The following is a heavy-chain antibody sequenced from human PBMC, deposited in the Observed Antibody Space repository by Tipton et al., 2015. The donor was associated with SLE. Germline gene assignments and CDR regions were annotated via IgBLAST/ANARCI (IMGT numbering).Heavy chain of an antibody. V-gene: IGHV4-59*12. CDR1: GGSISSYY. J-gene: IGHJ6*03. D-gene: IGHD2-2*01. CDR3: ARERSSTSLYYMDV. CDR2: IYYSGST. Sequence: TLSLTCTVSGGSISSYYWSWIRQPPGKGLEWIGRIYYSGSTYYNPSLKSRVTISVDTSKNQFSLKLSSVTAADTAVYYCARERSSTSLYYMDVWGKGTTVTVSS.